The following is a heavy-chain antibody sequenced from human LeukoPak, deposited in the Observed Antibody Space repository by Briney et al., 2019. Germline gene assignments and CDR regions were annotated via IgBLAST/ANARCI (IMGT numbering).Heavy chain of an antibody. CDR3: AREARGSYFGGFYYFDY. V-gene: IGHV1-18*01. D-gene: IGHD1-26*01. Sequence: GASVKVSCKASGYTFTSYGISWVRQAPGQGLEWMGWISAYNGNTNYAQKLQGRVTMTTDTSTSTAYMELRSLRSDDTAVYYCAREARGSYFGGFYYFDYWGQGTLVTVSS. CDR2: ISAYNGNT. CDR1: GYTFTSYG. J-gene: IGHJ4*02.